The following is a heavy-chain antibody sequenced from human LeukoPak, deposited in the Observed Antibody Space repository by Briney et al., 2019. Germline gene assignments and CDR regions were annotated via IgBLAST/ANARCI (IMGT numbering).Heavy chain of an antibody. V-gene: IGHV1-69*13. CDR3: ARPHDPLRFLEWDYYYGMDV. CDR2: IIPIFGTA. CDR1: GGTFSSYA. J-gene: IGHJ6*02. Sequence: SVKVSCKASGGTFSSYAISWVRQAPGQGLEWMGGIIPIFGTANYAQKFQGRVTITADESTSTAYMELSSLRSEDTAVYYCARPHDPLRFLEWDYYYGMDVWGQGTTVTVSS. D-gene: IGHD3-3*01.